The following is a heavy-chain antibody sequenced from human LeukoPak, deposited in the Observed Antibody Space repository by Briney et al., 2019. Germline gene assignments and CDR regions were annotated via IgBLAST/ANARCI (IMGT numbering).Heavy chain of an antibody. CDR1: GGSISSYY. V-gene: IGHV4-59*12. CDR2: IFYSGAI. Sequence: SETLSLTCTVSGGSISSYYCSWIRQPPGMGLEWIGSIFYSGAINSNPSLKSRVTISVDRSKNQFSLKLSSVTAADTAVYYCARRRYYYGSGSYSPGGYFDYWGQGTLVTVSS. CDR3: ARRRYYYGSGSYSPGGYFDY. J-gene: IGHJ4*02. D-gene: IGHD3-10*01.